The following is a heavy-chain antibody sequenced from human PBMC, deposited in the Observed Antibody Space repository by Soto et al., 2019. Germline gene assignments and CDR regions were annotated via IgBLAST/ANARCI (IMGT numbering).Heavy chain of an antibody. CDR3: ARGGGGPGGSSSSTYYYYGMDV. CDR2: IWYDGSNK. CDR1: GFTFSSYG. V-gene: IGHV3-33*01. J-gene: IGHJ6*02. D-gene: IGHD6-6*01. Sequence: GGSLRLSCAASGFTFSSYGMHWVRQAPGKGLEWVAVIWYDGSNKYYADSVKGRFTISRDNSKNTLYLQMNSLRAEDTAVYYCARGGGGPGGSSSSTYYYYGMDVWAQGTTVTVSS.